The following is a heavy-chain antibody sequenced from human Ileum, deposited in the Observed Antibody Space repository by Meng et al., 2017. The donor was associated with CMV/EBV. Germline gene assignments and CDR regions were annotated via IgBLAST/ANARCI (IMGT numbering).Heavy chain of an antibody. Sequence: SGFTFRTYWMHWVRQATGKGLVWVARINSDGSSTSYADSVKGRFTISRDNSKNTLYLQMNSLRAEDTAVYYCARGNYDVWSGYSLDYWGQGTLVTVSS. V-gene: IGHV3-74*01. J-gene: IGHJ4*02. CDR1: GFTFRTYW. CDR2: INSDGSST. CDR3: ARGNYDVWSGYSLDY. D-gene: IGHD3-3*01.